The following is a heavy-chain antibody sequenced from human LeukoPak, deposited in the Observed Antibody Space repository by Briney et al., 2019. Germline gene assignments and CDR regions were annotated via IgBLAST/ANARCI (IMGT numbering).Heavy chain of an antibody. CDR2: IRYDGSSK. D-gene: IGHD6-6*01. CDR3: AKIGIAARPHDY. J-gene: IGHJ4*02. Sequence: PGGSLRLSCAASGFTFSSYGMHWVRQAPGKGLEWVAFIRYDGSSKYYADSVKGRFTISRDNSKNTLYLQMNSLRAEDTAVYYCAKIGIAARPHDYWGQGTLVTVSS. V-gene: IGHV3-30*02. CDR1: GFTFSSYG.